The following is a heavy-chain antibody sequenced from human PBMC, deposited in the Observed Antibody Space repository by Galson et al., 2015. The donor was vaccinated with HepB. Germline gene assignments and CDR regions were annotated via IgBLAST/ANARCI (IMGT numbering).Heavy chain of an antibody. CDR3: AKGLGYSYGFDD. J-gene: IGHJ4*02. Sequence: SLRLSCAASGFTFRSYAMSWVRQAPEKGLEWVSGISGSGGSTYYADSVKGRFTISRDNSKNTLYLQMNSLRAEDTAEYYCAKGLGYSYGFDDWGQGTLVTVSS. CDR2: ISGSGGST. CDR1: GFTFRSYA. V-gene: IGHV3-23*01. D-gene: IGHD5-18*01.